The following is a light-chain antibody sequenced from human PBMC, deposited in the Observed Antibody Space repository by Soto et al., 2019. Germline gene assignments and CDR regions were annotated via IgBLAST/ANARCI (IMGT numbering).Light chain of an antibody. Sequence: DLQMTQSPSSLSAYVGDRVTITCQASQDINSYLIWYQQKPGKVPKVLIYDASNLETGVPSRFSGSGSGPDFGFAISSLQPKDIATYYCQQYGSLPLTFGGRTKVHI. V-gene: IGKV1-33*01. J-gene: IGKJ4*01. CDR1: QDINSY. CDR2: DAS. CDR3: QQYGSLPLT.